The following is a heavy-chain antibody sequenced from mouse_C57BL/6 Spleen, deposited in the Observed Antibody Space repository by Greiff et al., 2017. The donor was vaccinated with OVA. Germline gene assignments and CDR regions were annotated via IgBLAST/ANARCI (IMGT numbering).Heavy chain of an antibody. D-gene: IGHD4-1*01. CDR3: ARWDDGDFDY. V-gene: IGHV1-80*01. Sequence: QVQLQQSGAELVKPGASVKISCKASGYAFSSYWMNWVKQRPGKGLEWFGQIYPGDGDTNYNGKFKGKATLTADKSSSTAYMQLSSLASKDTAVYVSARWDDGDFDYWGQGTTLTVSS. CDR2: IYPGDGDT. CDR1: GYAFSSYW. J-gene: IGHJ2*01.